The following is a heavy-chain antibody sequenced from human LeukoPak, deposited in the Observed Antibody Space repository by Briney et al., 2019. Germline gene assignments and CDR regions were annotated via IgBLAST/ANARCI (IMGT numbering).Heavy chain of an antibody. V-gene: IGHV5-51*01. CDR2: IYGGDSDT. Sequence: GESLKISCKGFGYSLTSYWICGVRQMPGKGLEGMGIIYGGDSDTRYSPSFQGHVTISVDKSINTAYLQWSSLKASDTAMYYCARRLYSSSWYDYWGQGTLVTVSS. J-gene: IGHJ4*02. CDR1: GYSLTSYW. D-gene: IGHD6-13*01. CDR3: ARRLYSSSWYDY.